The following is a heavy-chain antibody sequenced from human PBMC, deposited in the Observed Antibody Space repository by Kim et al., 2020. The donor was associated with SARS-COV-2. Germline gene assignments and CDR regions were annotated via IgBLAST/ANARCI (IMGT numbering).Heavy chain of an antibody. CDR1: GASLSGSPYY. Sequence: SETLSLTCSVSGASLSGSPYYWAWIRQPPGKALEWIGSIYYSGSTYYNPSLKSRLTISVDTSNNQFSLRMTSVTATDTALYFCARPIATAWGIFDLWGQGALVTVSS. CDR3: ARPIATAWGIFDL. V-gene: IGHV4-39*01. CDR2: IYYSGST. J-gene: IGHJ4*02. D-gene: IGHD3-16*01.